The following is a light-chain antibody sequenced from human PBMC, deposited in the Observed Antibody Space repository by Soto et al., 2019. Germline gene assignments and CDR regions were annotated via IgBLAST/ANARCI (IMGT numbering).Light chain of an antibody. V-gene: IGLV2-11*01. CDR2: DVS. Sequence: QSALTQPRSVSGSPGQSVTISCTGSSSDVGGSNFVSWYQQHPVKGPKLGIYDVSKRPSGVPARCSGSMSGNTASLTISGFQAEDEADYYCCSYAGNSLSVFGGGTKLTVL. CDR3: CSYAGNSLSV. CDR1: SSDVGGSNF. J-gene: IGLJ3*02.